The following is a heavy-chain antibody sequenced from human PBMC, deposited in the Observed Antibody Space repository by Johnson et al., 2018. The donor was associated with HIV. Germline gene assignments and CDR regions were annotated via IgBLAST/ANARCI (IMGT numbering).Heavy chain of an antibody. CDR3: AKDTLLESGFDI. D-gene: IGHD3-3*02. V-gene: IGHV3-20*04. J-gene: IGHJ3*02. CDR2: INWNGGST. CDR1: GFTFDDYG. Sequence: VQLVESGGGVVRPGGSLRLSCAASGFTFDDYGMNWIRQAPGKGLEWVSGINWNGGSTGYADSVRGRFTISRDSSKNSLSLQMNSLRAEDTAMYYCAKDTLLESGFDIWGQGTMVTVSS.